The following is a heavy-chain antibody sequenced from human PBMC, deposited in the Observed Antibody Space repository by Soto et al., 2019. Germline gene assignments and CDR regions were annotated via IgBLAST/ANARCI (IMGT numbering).Heavy chain of an antibody. D-gene: IGHD3-16*02. J-gene: IGHJ3*02. CDR3: ARTLITFGGVIVPSAFDI. V-gene: IGHV3-66*01. CDR1: GFTVSSNY. CDR2: IYSGGST. Sequence: EVQLVESGGGLVQPGGSLRLSCAASGFTVSSNYMSWVRQAPGKGLEWASVIYSGGSTYYADSVKGRFTISRDNSKNTLYLQMNSLRAEDTAVYYCARTLITFGGVIVPSAFDIWGQGTMVTVSS.